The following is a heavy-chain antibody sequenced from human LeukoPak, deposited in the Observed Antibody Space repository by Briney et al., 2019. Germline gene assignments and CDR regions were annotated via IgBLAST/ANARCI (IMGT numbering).Heavy chain of an antibody. V-gene: IGHV3-7*05. CDR1: GFTFSSYW. CDR2: IKQDGSEK. D-gene: IGHD5-18*01. CDR3: ARDLGYGEDAFDI. J-gene: IGHJ3*02. Sequence: PGGSLRLSCAASGFTFSSYWVSWVRQAPGKGLEWVANIKQDGSEKYYVDSVKGRFTISRDNAKNSLYLQMNSLRAEDTAVYYCARDLGYGEDAFDIWGQGTMVTVSS.